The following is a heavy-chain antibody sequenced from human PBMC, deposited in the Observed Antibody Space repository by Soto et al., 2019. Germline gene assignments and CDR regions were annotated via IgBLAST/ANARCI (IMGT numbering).Heavy chain of an antibody. Sequence: EVQLVESGGGLVQSGGSLRLSCAASGINFAGGWMHWVRQGPGQGLVWVARVDNSGSGTSYAESVKGRVTISRDNAKNTVTLQMNSLRAEDTAVYYCGTVFEYWGQGTLVTVSS. D-gene: IGHD4-17*01. CDR2: VDNSGSGT. CDR3: GTVFEY. J-gene: IGHJ4*02. CDR1: GINFAGGW. V-gene: IGHV3-74*01.